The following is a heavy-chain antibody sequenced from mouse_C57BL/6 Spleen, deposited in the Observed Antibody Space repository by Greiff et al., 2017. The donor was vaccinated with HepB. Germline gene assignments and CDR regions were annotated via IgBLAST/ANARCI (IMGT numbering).Heavy chain of an antibody. D-gene: IGHD1-1*01. CDR1: GFTFSSYA. V-gene: IGHV5-9-1*02. CDR3: TRASSYYFDY. Sequence: EVNLVESGEGLVKPGGSLKLSCAASGFTFSSYAMSWVRQTPEKRLEWVAYISSGGDYIYYADTVKGRFTISRDNARNTLSLQMSSLKSEDTAMYYCTRASSYYFDYWGQGTTLTVSS. CDR2: ISSGGDYI. J-gene: IGHJ2*01.